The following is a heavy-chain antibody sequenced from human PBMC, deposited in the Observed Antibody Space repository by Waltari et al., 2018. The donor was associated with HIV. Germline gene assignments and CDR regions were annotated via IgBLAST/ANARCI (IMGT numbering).Heavy chain of an antibody. Sequence: QAQLAQSGAEVKKPGDSVKVSCTASGYTFTSYGISWVRQAPGQGLEWLGWISAYNGNTNYAQKLQGRVTMTTDTSTSTAYMELRSLRSDDTAVYYCARVGCSSASCYSGWFDPWGQGTLVTVSS. CDR3: ARVGCSSASCYSGWFDP. D-gene: IGHD2-2*01. CDR2: ISAYNGNT. J-gene: IGHJ5*02. CDR1: GYTFTSYG. V-gene: IGHV1-18*01.